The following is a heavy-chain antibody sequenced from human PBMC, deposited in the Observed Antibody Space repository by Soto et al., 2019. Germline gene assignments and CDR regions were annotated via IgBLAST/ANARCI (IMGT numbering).Heavy chain of an antibody. J-gene: IGHJ5*02. CDR1: GYTFTGYY. CDR2: INPNSGGT. Sequence: ASVKVSCKASGYTFTGYYMHWVRQAPGQGLEWMGWINPNSGGTNYAQKFQGRVTMTRDTSISTAYMELSRLRSDDTAVYYCARIGGYYYDSSGNMDWFDPWGQGTLVT. V-gene: IGHV1-2*02. CDR3: ARIGGYYYDSSGNMDWFDP. D-gene: IGHD3-22*01.